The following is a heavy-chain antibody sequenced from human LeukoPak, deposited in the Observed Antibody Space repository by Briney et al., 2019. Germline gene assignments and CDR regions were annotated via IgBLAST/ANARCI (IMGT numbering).Heavy chain of an antibody. CDR3: ARLRGTYHWYFDY. D-gene: IGHD1-26*01. CDR2: IYYSGST. Sequence: SETLSLTCAVSGGSLISDNFYWGWIRQPPGKGLEWIGSIYYSGSTYYNPSLNSRVTISVDTSKNRFSLKLSSVTAADTAVYSCARLRGTYHWYFDYWGQGTLVTVSS. J-gene: IGHJ4*02. CDR1: GGSLISDNFY. V-gene: IGHV4-39*01.